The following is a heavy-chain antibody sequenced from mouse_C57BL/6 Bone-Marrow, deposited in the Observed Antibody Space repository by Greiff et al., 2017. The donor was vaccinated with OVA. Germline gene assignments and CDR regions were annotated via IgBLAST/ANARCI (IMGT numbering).Heavy chain of an antibody. Sequence: QVQLQQSGAELVKPGASVKISCKASGYAFSSYWMNWVKQRPGTGLEWIGQIYPGDGDTNYNGKFKGKATLTADKSSSTAYMQLSSLTSEDSAVYFCARWGYYGSSSFAYWGQGTLVTVSA. D-gene: IGHD1-1*01. CDR3: ARWGYYGSSSFAY. CDR1: GYAFSSYW. V-gene: IGHV1-80*01. J-gene: IGHJ3*01. CDR2: IYPGDGDT.